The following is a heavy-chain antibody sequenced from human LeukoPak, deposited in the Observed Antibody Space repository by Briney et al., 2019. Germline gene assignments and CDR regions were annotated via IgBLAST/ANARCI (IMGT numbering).Heavy chain of an antibody. V-gene: IGHV4-61*02. D-gene: IGHD2-21*01. CDR1: GGSIRSGSYY. Sequence: SQTLSLTCTVSGGSIRSGSYYWSWIRRPAGEGLEWIGRIYTSGSTNYNPSLKSRVTISVDTSKNQFSLKLSSVTAADTAVYYCARQLGDRLLFDYWGQGTLVTVSS. J-gene: IGHJ4*02. CDR3: ARQLGDRLLFDY. CDR2: IYTSGST.